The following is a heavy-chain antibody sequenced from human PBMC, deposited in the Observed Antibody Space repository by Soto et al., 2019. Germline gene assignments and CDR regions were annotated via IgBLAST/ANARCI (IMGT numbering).Heavy chain of an antibody. Sequence: VQLVQSGAEVKKPGSSVKVSCKASGCTFSSYAISWVRQAPGQGLEWLGGIIPIFGTANYAQKFQGRVTITADKSTSTAYMELSSLRSEDTAVYYCARARGNYYDSSGYYLDYWGQGTLVTVSS. D-gene: IGHD3-22*01. V-gene: IGHV1-69*06. CDR2: IIPIFGTA. J-gene: IGHJ4*02. CDR1: GCTFSSYA. CDR3: ARARGNYYDSSGYYLDY.